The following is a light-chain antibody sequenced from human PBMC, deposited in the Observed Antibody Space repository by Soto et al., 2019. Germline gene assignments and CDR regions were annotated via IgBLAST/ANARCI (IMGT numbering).Light chain of an antibody. CDR2: GNN. CDR3: QPYATGLSVLYV. CDR1: SSNIGAGYD. V-gene: IGLV1-40*01. Sequence: QSVLTQPPSVSGAPGQRVTISCTGSSSNIGAGYDVHWYQQLPGTAPKLLIYGNNNRPSGVPDRFSGSKSGTSASLAVTGLQAEDAADYYCQPYATGLSVLYVFGTGTKVTVL. J-gene: IGLJ1*01.